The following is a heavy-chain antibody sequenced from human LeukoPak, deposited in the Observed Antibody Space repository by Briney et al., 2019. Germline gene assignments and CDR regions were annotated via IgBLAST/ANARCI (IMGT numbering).Heavy chain of an antibody. V-gene: IGHV1-3*01. CDR1: GYTFTSYA. J-gene: IGHJ4*02. Sequence: ASVKVSCKASGYTFTSYAIHWMRQAPGHRLEWMGWITAANGNTKCSQQFQDRVTITRDTSASTAYMELSSLRSEDTAVYYCARANNENNFDYWGQGTLVTVSS. D-gene: IGHD1/OR15-1a*01. CDR2: ITAANGNT. CDR3: ARANNENNFDY.